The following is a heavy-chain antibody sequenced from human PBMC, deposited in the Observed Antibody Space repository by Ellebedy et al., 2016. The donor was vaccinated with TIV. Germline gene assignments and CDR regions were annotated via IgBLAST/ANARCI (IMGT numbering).Heavy chain of an antibody. CDR2: ISHDGSSQ. Sequence: GESLKISCAASGFTFYRYAMHWVRHAPGKGLEWVAVISHDGSSQYYADSVKGRFTVSRDNSMTTVYLEMNSLSAEDTALYYCARDLDKSSGWYGGAAYWGQGTQVTVSS. V-gene: IGHV3-30-3*01. D-gene: IGHD6-19*01. CDR1: GFTFYRYA. J-gene: IGHJ4*02. CDR3: ARDLDKSSGWYGGAAY.